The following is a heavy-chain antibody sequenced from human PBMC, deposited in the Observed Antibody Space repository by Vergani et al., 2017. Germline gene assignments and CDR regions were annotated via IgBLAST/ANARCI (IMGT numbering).Heavy chain of an antibody. CDR1: GFTFGDYA. V-gene: IGHV3-49*03. CDR3: TRDLGGGYCSSTSCYSFDY. Sequence: EVQLVESGGGLVQPGRSLRLSCTASGFTFGDYAMSWFRQAPGKGLEWVGFIRSKAYGGTTEYVASVKGRFTISRDDSKSIAYLQMNSLKTEDTAVYYCTRDLGGGYCSSTSCYSFDYWGQGTLVTVSS. J-gene: IGHJ4*02. D-gene: IGHD2-2*01. CDR2: IRSKAYGGTT.